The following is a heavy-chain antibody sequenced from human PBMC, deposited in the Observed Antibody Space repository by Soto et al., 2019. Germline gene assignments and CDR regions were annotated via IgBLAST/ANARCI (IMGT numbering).Heavy chain of an antibody. CDR2: IYYSGST. J-gene: IGHJ4*02. Sequence: SEPLSLTCSVSGGSISSYYWSWIRQPPGKGLEWIGYIYYSGSTNYNPSLKSRVTISVDTSKNQFSLKLSSVTAADTAVYYCARRWGYYFDYWGQGTLVTVS. CDR3: ARRWGYYFDY. V-gene: IGHV4-59*01. CDR1: GGSISSYY. D-gene: IGHD1-26*01.